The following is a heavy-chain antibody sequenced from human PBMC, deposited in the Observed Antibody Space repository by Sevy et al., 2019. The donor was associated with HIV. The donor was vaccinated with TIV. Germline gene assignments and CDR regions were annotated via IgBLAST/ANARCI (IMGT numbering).Heavy chain of an antibody. CDR2: INPTNGDI. J-gene: IGHJ5*02. Sequence: ASVKVSCKASGYTFIGYYIHWVRQAPGQGFEWIGRINPTNGDIKYAEKFQGRVTGTRDMSVSTAYMELIRLGSDDTAVYYCAGQTSGWYDWFDPWGQGTLVTVSS. V-gene: IGHV1-2*06. CDR1: GYTFIGYY. D-gene: IGHD6-19*01. CDR3: AGQTSGWYDWFDP.